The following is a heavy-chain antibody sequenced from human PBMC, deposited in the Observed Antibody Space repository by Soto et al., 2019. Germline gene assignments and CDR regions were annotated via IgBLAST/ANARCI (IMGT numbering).Heavy chain of an antibody. CDR2: ISYDGSNK. J-gene: IGHJ6*02. D-gene: IGHD3-3*01. CDR3: AKSGYSTDYYGMDV. CDR1: GFTFSSYG. V-gene: IGHV3-30*18. Sequence: GGSLRLSCAASGFTFSSYGMHWVRQAPGKGLEWVAVISYDGSNKYYADSVKGRFTISRDNSKNTLYLQMNSLRAEDTAVYYCAKSGYSTDYYGMDVWGQGTTVTVSS.